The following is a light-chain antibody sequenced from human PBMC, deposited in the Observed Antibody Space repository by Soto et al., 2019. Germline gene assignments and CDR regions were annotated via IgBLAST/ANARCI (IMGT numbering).Light chain of an antibody. CDR1: QDISNY. CDR3: QQYDNLPPFT. J-gene: IGKJ3*01. Sequence: DIQMTQSPSSLSASVGDRVTITCQASQDISNYLNWYQQKPGKAPKLLIYDASNLETGVPSRFSGSGSGTDFTFTINSLQPEDIATDYCQQYDNLPPFTFGPGTKVDIK. V-gene: IGKV1-33*01. CDR2: DAS.